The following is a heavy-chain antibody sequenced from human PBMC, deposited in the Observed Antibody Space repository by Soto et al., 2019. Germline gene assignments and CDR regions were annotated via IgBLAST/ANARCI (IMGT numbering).Heavy chain of an antibody. Sequence: EVQLVESGGGLVQPGGSLTLSCAASGFLFKNYEVDWVRQAPGKGPEWISYINENSGTIYYADSVRGRFTISRDNAKNSPYLQMNSLRAEDTAVYFCVREYCRGEICSYAFEDWGQGTLVTVSS. CDR1: GFLFKNYE. CDR3: VREYCRGEICSYAFED. V-gene: IGHV3-48*03. D-gene: IGHD2-15*01. CDR2: INENSGTI. J-gene: IGHJ3*01.